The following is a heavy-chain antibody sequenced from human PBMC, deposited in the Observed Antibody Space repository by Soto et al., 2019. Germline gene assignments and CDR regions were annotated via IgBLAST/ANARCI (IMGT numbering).Heavy chain of an antibody. V-gene: IGHV2-5*02. CDR2: IYWDDDK. CDR3: AHRVLRTVFGLVTTTAIYFDF. Sequence: QITLNESGPTQVKPRQTLTLTCTFSGFSLTTSGVGVGWIRQSPGKAPEWLALIYWDDDKRYSPSLKSRLTITKAPSKNPVVLTMADLDPADTATYYCAHRVLRTVFGLVTTTAIYFDFWGQGTPVAVSS. D-gene: IGHD3-3*01. J-gene: IGHJ4*02. CDR1: GFSLTTSGVG.